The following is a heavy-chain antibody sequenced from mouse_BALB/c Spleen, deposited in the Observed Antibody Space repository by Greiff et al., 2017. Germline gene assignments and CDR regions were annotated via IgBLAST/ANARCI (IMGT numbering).Heavy chain of an antibody. Sequence: QVQLQQPGAELVMPGASVKMSCKASGYTFTDYWMHWVKQRPGQGLEWIGAIDTSDSYTSYNQKFKGKATLTVDESSSTAYMQLSSLTSEDSAVYYCARLENGNLDYWGQGTTLTVSS. J-gene: IGHJ2*01. CDR3: ARLENGNLDY. V-gene: IGHV1-69*01. CDR1: GYTFTDYW. CDR2: IDTSDSYT. D-gene: IGHD2-1*01.